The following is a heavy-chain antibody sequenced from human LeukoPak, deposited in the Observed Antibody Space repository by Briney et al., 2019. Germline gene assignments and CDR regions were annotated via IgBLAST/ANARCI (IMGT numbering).Heavy chain of an antibody. J-gene: IGHJ4*02. CDR3: AKDERGYDCYFDY. Sequence: GGSLRLSCAASGFTFTSHAMSWVRQAPGKGLEWVSGISGGGSAAYYADSVKGRFTISRDNSKNTLYLQMDSLRAEDAAVYYCAKDERGYDCYFDYWGQGALVTVSS. V-gene: IGHV3-23*01. CDR1: GFTFTSHA. CDR2: ISGGGSAA. D-gene: IGHD5-12*01.